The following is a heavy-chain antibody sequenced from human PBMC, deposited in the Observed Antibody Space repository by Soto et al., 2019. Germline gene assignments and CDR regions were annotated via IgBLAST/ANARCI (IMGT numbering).Heavy chain of an antibody. CDR2: ISGSGGST. D-gene: IGHD3-3*01. CDR1: GFTFSSYA. Sequence: GGSLRLSCAASGFTFSSYAMSWVRQAPGKGLEWVSAISGSGGSTYYADSVKGRFTISRDNSKNTLYLQMNSLRAEDTAVYYCAKGSSYDFWSGYTPYFDYWGQGTLVTVSS. J-gene: IGHJ4*02. CDR3: AKGSSYDFWSGYTPYFDY. V-gene: IGHV3-23*01.